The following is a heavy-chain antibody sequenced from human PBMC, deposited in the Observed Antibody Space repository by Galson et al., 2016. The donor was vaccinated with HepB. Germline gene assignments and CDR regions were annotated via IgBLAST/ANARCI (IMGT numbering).Heavy chain of an antibody. V-gene: IGHV3-11*04. CDR3: ARSSPGFDY. CDR1: GFTVRNNY. CDR2: ISSSGDII. Sequence: SLRLSCAASGFTVRNNYMSWVRQAPGKGLEWISYISSSGDIIYYADSVEGRFTISRDDANKSLYLQMNSLRVDDAAVYYCARSSPGFDYWGQGTLVTVSP. J-gene: IGHJ4*02. D-gene: IGHD3-10*01.